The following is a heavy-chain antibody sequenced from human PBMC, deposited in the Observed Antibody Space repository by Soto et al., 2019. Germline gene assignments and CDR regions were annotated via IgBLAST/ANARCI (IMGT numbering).Heavy chain of an antibody. J-gene: IGHJ6*04. CDR3: ARHVGNFRSYYNDMDG. D-gene: IGHD2-15*01. Sequence: GESLKISFKGSGYTFTDYWICWVRQLPGKGLERMGIIYPGDSDTRYRPSFQGHVTITVDKSTSTAYLQWNTLKASDTAMYYCARHVGNFRSYYNDMDGWRRGSTVRASS. CDR2: IYPGDSDT. V-gene: IGHV5-51*01. CDR1: GYTFTDYW.